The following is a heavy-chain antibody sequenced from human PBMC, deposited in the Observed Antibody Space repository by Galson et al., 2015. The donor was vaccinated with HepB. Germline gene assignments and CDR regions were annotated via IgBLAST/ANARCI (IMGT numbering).Heavy chain of an antibody. D-gene: IGHD5-12*01. Sequence: SVKVSCKASGYTFTSYGISWVRQAPGQGLEWMGWISAYNGNTNYAQKLQGRVTMTTDTSTSTAYMELRSLRSDDTAVYYCARLRGYSGYDQGGNWFDPWGQGTLVTVSS. CDR2: ISAYNGNT. V-gene: IGHV1-18*04. CDR3: ARLRGYSGYDQGGNWFDP. CDR1: GYTFTSYG. J-gene: IGHJ5*02.